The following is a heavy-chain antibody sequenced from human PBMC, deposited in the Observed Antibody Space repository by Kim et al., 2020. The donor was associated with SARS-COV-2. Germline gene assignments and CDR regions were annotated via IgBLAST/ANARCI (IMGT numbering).Heavy chain of an antibody. CDR3: AREFYCSGGSCYDVPYY. CDR2: ISYDGSNK. Sequence: GGSLRLSCAASGFTFSSYAMHWVRQAPGKGLEWVAVISYDGSNKYYADSVKGRFTISRDNSKNTLYLQMNSLRAEDTAVYYCAREFYCSGGSCYDVPYY. J-gene: IGHJ6*01. CDR1: GFTFSSYA. V-gene: IGHV3-30*04. D-gene: IGHD2-15*01.